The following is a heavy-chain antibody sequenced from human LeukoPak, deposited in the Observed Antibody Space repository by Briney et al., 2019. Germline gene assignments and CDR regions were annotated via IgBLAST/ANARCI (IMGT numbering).Heavy chain of an antibody. D-gene: IGHD2-15*01. J-gene: IGHJ4*02. Sequence: GGSLRLSCAASGFTFSSYAMSWVRQAPGKGLEWVSTISGSGGSTYYADSVKGRFTISRDNSKNTLYLQMNSLRAEDTAVYYCAKTALRGTNLYCFDYWGQGTLVTVSS. CDR1: GFTFSSYA. V-gene: IGHV3-23*01. CDR2: ISGSGGST. CDR3: AKTALRGTNLYCFDY.